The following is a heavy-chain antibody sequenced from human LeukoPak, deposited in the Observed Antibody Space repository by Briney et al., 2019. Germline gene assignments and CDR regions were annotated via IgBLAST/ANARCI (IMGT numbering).Heavy chain of an antibody. J-gene: IGHJ5*02. D-gene: IGHD3-10*01. Sequence: GGSLRLSCAASGFTFSRYWMTWVRQAPGKGLEWVANIKEDGSENSYVESVKGRFTISRDNAKNSLYLQMNSLRAEDTAVYYCARNSGSHPWGQGTLVTVSS. CDR2: IKEDGSEN. CDR1: GFTFSRYW. CDR3: ARNSGSHP. V-gene: IGHV3-7*01.